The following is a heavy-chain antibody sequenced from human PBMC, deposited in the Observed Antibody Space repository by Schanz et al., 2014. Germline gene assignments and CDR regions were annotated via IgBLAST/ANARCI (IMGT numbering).Heavy chain of an antibody. CDR1: GFGFDDYA. D-gene: IGHD3-3*01. J-gene: IGHJ4*02. Sequence: VQLVDSGGGLVKPGGSLRLSCAASGFGFDDYALSWVRQAPGKGLEWVSGIGGSGDSTHYADSVKGRFTISRDNSKNTLYLQMNSLRSEDTAVYYCAKDVDFWSGYYLDYWGQGTLVTVSS. V-gene: IGHV3-23*04. CDR3: AKDVDFWSGYYLDY. CDR2: IGGSGDST.